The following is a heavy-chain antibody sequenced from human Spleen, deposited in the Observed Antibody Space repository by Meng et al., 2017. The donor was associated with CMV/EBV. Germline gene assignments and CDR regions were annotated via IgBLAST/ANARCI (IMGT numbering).Heavy chain of an antibody. CDR1: GGSFSGYY. V-gene: IGHV4-34*01. D-gene: IGHD7-27*01. CDR3: ARGGNDWGLYYFDY. J-gene: IGHJ4*02. CDR2: INHSGST. Sequence: VYGGSFSGYYWSWIRQPPGKGLGWIGEINHSGSTNYNPSLKSRVTISVDTSKNQFSLKLSSVTAADTAVYYCARGGNDWGLYYFDYWGQGTLVTVSS.